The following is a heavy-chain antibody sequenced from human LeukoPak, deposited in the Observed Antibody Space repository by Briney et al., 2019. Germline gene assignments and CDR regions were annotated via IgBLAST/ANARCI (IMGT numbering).Heavy chain of an antibody. CDR1: GYTFTSYG. Sequence: GASVKVSCKASGYTFTSYGISWVRQAPGRGLEWMGWISAYNGNTNYAQKLQGRVTMTTDTSTSTAYMELRSLRSDDTAVYYCARVVEDIAAAVYYFDYWGQGTLVTVSS. J-gene: IGHJ4*02. CDR2: ISAYNGNT. D-gene: IGHD6-13*01. CDR3: ARVVEDIAAAVYYFDY. V-gene: IGHV1-18*01.